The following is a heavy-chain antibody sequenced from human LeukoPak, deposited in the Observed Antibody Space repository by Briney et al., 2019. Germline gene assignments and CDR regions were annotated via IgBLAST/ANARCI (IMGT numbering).Heavy chain of an antibody. J-gene: IGHJ4*02. V-gene: IGHV1-46*01. Sequence: ASVKVSCKASGYTFTSYYMHWVRQAPGQGLEWMGIINPSGGSTSYAQKFQGRVTMTRDTSTSTVYMELSSLRSEDTAVYYCAREGRITIFGVATPNFDYWGQGTLVTVSS. CDR3: AREGRITIFGVATPNFDY. D-gene: IGHD3-3*01. CDR1: GYTFTSYY. CDR2: INPSGGST.